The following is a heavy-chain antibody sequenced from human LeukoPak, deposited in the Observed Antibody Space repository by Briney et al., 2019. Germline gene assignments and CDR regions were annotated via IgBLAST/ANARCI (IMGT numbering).Heavy chain of an antibody. CDR2: IYHSGST. CDR3: ARGERITIFGVVPDAFDI. Sequence: SETLSLTCAVSGGSISSSNWWSWIRQPPGKGLEWIGEIYHSGSTNYNPSLKSRVTKSVDKSKTQFSLKLSSVTAADTAVYYCARGERITIFGVVPDAFDIWGQGTMVTVSS. CDR1: GGSISSSNW. J-gene: IGHJ3*02. V-gene: IGHV4-4*02. D-gene: IGHD3-3*01.